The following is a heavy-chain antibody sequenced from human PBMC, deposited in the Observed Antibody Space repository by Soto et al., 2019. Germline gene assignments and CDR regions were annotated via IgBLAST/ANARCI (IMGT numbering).Heavy chain of an antibody. Sequence: EVQLVESGGGLAQPGGSVRLSCAASGFTFSTYSMNWVRQAPGKGLEWVSFISSSGGTIYYADSVKGRFTISRDNAKNSLYLQMNSLSDEDTAVYYCARLSVRYCSGGSCSQLDYWGQGTLVTVSS. D-gene: IGHD2-15*01. CDR1: GFTFSTYS. CDR3: ARLSVRYCSGGSCSQLDY. CDR2: ISSSGGTI. J-gene: IGHJ4*02. V-gene: IGHV3-48*02.